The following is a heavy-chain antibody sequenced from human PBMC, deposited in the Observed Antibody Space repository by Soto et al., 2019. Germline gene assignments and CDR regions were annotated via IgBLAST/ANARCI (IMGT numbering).Heavy chain of an antibody. D-gene: IGHD2-8*02. J-gene: IGHJ4*02. CDR3: ARDKITGLFDY. CDR2: IYHAGST. V-gene: IGHV4-4*02. Sequence: SETLSLTCAVSGGSISSNNWWSWVRQPPGKGLEWIGEIYHAGSTNYNPSLKSRVTMSVDTSKNQFSLKLTSVTAADTAVYYCARDKITGLFDYWGQGTLVTVSS. CDR1: GGSISSNNW.